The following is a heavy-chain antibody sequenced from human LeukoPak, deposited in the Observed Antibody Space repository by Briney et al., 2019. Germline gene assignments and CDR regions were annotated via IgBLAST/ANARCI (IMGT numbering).Heavy chain of an antibody. Sequence: GGSLRLSCAASGFTFSSYSMNWVRQAPGKGLEWVSSISSSSSYIYYADSVKGRFTISRDNAKNSLYLQMNSLRAEDTAVYYCARDLEMAPIDNWFDPWGQGTLVTVSS. J-gene: IGHJ5*02. CDR3: ARDLEMAPIDNWFDP. V-gene: IGHV3-21*01. CDR1: GFTFSSYS. D-gene: IGHD5-24*01. CDR2: ISSSSSYI.